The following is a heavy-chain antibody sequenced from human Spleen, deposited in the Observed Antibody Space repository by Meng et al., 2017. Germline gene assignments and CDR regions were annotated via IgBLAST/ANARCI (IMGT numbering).Heavy chain of an antibody. Sequence: QVQLQESGPGLVKPSQTLSLTCSVSGGSISSGSYFWSWIRQHPGKGLEWIGEIPHRGSSAYNPSLKSRVSMSIDKSKNQFSLKLTSVTAADTAVYHCLRGSGGSVWGQGTLVTVSS. V-gene: IGHV4-31*09. J-gene: IGHJ1*01. CDR3: LRGSGGSV. D-gene: IGHD3-10*01. CDR1: GGSISSGSYF. CDR2: IPHRGSS.